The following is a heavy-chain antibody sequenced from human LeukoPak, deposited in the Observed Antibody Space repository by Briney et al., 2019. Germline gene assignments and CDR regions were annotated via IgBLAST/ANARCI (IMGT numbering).Heavy chain of an antibody. CDR2: IYSGGST. V-gene: IGHV3-53*01. D-gene: IGHD2-15*01. CDR1: GFTVSSNY. Sequence: GGSLRLSCAASGFTVSSNYMSWVRQAPGKGLEWVSVIYSGGSTYYADSVKGRFTISRDNSKNTLYLQMNSLRAEDTAVYYCARGLYCSGGSCSGVDVWGQGTTVTVSS. CDR3: ARGLYCSGGSCSGVDV. J-gene: IGHJ6*02.